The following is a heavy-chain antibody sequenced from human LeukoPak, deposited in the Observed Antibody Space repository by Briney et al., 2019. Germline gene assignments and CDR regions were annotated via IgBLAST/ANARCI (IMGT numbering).Heavy chain of an antibody. V-gene: IGHV3-48*02. CDR2: ITSNSATI. CDR1: GFTFSVYS. D-gene: IGHD3-16*01. J-gene: IGHJ4*02. Sequence: GGSLRLSCAASGFTFSVYSMNGVRQPPGGGLEWVSYITSNSATIQYADSVKGRFTISRDNAKNLLSLEMNRRRDEGRAVYYCXRSVGGHFDYWGQGTLVTVSS. CDR3: XRSVGGHFDY.